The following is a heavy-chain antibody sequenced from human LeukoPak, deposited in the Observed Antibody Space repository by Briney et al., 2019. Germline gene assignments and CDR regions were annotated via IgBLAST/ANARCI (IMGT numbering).Heavy chain of an antibody. CDR1: GGSISSSGHY. Sequence: SETLPLTCTVSGGSISSSGHYWGWIRQPPGKGLEWIGSIYYSGSTYYNPSLKSRVTISVDTSRNQFSLKLTSVTAEDTAVYYCARRVYHYGSGSYRGLDYWGQGTLVTVSS. J-gene: IGHJ4*02. V-gene: IGHV4-39*01. D-gene: IGHD3-10*01. CDR3: ARRVYHYGSGSYRGLDY. CDR2: IYYSGST.